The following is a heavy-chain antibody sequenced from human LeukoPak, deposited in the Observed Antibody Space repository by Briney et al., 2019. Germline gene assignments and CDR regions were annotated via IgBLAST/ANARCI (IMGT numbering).Heavy chain of an antibody. V-gene: IGHV3-23*01. CDR3: AKEYYYDSSGYYPWDY. Sequence: GGSLRLSCAASGFTFSSYAMSWVRQAPGKGLEWVSAISGSGGSTYYAESVKGRFTISRDNSKNTLYLQMNSLRAEDTAVYYCAKEYYYDSSGYYPWDYWGQGTLVTVSS. CDR2: ISGSGGST. D-gene: IGHD3-22*01. J-gene: IGHJ4*02. CDR1: GFTFSSYA.